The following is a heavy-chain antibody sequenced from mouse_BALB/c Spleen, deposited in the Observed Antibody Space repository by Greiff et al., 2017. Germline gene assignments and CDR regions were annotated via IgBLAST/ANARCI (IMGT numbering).Heavy chain of an antibody. CDR3: ARFLYDYDGDAMDY. J-gene: IGHJ4*01. D-gene: IGHD2-4*01. Sequence: VQLQQSGAELVKPGASVKLSCKASGYTFTSYWMHWVKQRPGQGLEWIGEINPSNGRTNYNEKFKSKATLTVDKSSSTAYMQLSSLTSEDSAVYYCARFLYDYDGDAMDYWGQGTSVTVSS. V-gene: IGHV1S81*02. CDR2: INPSNGRT. CDR1: GYTFTSYW.